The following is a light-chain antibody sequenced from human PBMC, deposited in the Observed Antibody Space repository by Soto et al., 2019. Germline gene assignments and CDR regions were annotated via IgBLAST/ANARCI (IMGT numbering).Light chain of an antibody. CDR1: SSDVVGYNY. CDR3: SSYTSSSTLATV. V-gene: IGLV2-14*01. Sequence: SVLTQPASVSGSPGQSITISCTGTSSDVVGYNYVSWYQQHPGKAPKLMIYDVSNRPSGVSNRFSGSKSGNTASLTISGLQAEDEADYYCSSYTSSSTLATVFGTGTKVTVL. J-gene: IGLJ1*01. CDR2: DVS.